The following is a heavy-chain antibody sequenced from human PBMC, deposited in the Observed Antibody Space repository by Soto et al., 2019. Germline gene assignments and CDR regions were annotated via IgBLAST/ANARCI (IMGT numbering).Heavy chain of an antibody. Sequence: EVQLLESGGGLVQPGGSLTLSCAAAGLIFSDFAMTWVRQAPGKGLEWVSTISGNGGSTYFAAPIKGRFTISRDNSKNLLYLQMRSIRDEDTAKYYCAKDFDRGGWYYLDSWGQGTPVTVSS. J-gene: IGHJ4*02. V-gene: IGHV3-23*01. CDR3: AKDFDRGGWYYLDS. CDR2: ISGNGGST. CDR1: GLIFSDFA. D-gene: IGHD3-9*01.